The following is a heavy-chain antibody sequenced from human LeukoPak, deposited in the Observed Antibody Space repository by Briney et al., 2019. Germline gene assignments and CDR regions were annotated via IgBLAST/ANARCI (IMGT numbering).Heavy chain of an antibody. CDR1: GYTFTSYG. CDR3: ARGGYNWNRSPVDY. D-gene: IGHD1-20*01. CDR2: IIPIFGTA. V-gene: IGHV1-69*13. Sequence: SVKVSCKASGYTFTSYGISWVRQGPGQGLELMGGIIPIFGTANYAQKFQDRVTITPDESTSTAYMELSSLRSEDTAVYYCARGGYNWNRSPVDYGGQGTLVTVSS. J-gene: IGHJ4*02.